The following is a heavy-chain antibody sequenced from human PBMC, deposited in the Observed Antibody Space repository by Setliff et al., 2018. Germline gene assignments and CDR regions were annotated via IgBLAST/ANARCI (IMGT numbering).Heavy chain of an antibody. V-gene: IGHV4-34*01. Sequence: SETLSLTCAVYGGSFSGYFWSWIRQAPGRGLEWIGEINGRGSTHYNPSLKSRVTISIDTSKNQFSLKLTSVTAADTALYYCARESRFGYSGYDCAFDYWGQGMLVTVSS. D-gene: IGHD5-12*01. J-gene: IGHJ4*02. CDR3: ARESRFGYSGYDCAFDY. CDR2: INGRGST. CDR1: GGSFSGYF.